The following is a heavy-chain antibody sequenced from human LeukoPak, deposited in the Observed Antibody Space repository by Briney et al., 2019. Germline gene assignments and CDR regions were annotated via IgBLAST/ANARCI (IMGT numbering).Heavy chain of an antibody. J-gene: IGHJ4*02. CDR1: GFTFSSHL. CDR3: VRKFATGD. V-gene: IGHV3-74*01. CDR2: VKSDGTAT. Sequence: HSGGSLRLYCAASGFTFSSHLMHWVRQAQGTGLVWVSSVKSDGTATNYAASVKGRFTISRDNAKNTLYLQMNSLRVEDTAVYYCVRKFATGDWGQGTLVTVSS. D-gene: IGHD1-14*01.